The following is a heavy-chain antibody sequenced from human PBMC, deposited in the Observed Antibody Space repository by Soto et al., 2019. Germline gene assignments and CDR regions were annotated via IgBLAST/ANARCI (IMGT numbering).Heavy chain of an antibody. CDR2: ISYDGSNK. CDR3: ARDKSPYSFTWTNNWVDP. CDR1: GFTFSHYA. J-gene: IGHJ5*02. V-gene: IGHV3-30-3*01. Sequence: QVQLVESGGGVVQPGRSLRLSCAASGFTFSHYAMHWVRQVPGKGLEWVTFISYDGSNKYYADSVKGRFTVSRDNSKNTLYLQMNSLRTADTAVYYCARDKSPYSFTWTNNWVDPWGQGTLVTVSS. D-gene: IGHD6-13*01.